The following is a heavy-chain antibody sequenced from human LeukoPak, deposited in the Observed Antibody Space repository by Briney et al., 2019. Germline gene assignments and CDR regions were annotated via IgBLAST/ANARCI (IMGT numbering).Heavy chain of an antibody. J-gene: IGHJ6*02. CDR2: INADGGRT. V-gene: IGHV3-43*02. D-gene: IGHD2/OR15-2a*01. CDR1: GFTHGPYA. Sequence: GGSLRLSCAASGFTHGPYAMHWARQRPGKGLEWVAHINADGGRTFYADSVEGRFTISRDNSKDSLYLQMNSLTTDDTALYYCGTWVFYHSLDVWGQGTTVTVSS. CDR3: GTWVFYHSLDV.